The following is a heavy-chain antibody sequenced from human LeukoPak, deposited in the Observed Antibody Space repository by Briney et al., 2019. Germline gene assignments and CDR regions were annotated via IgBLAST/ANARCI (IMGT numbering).Heavy chain of an antibody. J-gene: IGHJ6*02. D-gene: IGHD6-6*01. CDR1: GGSISSSSYY. Sequence: SETLSLTCTVSGGSISSSSYYWGWIRQPPGKGLEWIGSIYYSGSTYYNPSLKSRVTISVDTSKNQFSLKLSSVTAADTAVYYCARVKLSSSSSGYYYYGMDVWGQGTTVTVSS. CDR3: ARVKLSSSSSGYYYYGMDV. V-gene: IGHV4-39*01. CDR2: IYYSGST.